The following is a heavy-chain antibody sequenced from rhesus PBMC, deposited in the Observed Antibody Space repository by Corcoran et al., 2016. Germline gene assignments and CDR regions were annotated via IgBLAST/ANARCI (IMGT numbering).Heavy chain of an antibody. Sequence: QVQLVQFGAEVKKPGSSVTVSCRTSGDTFTEYYTTWVGQARGQGLGWMGEINTKTGGADFAHKFPGRIIITRDTSTYTADMQLTSLTSGDTAIYYCISGGYGTVVDYWGQGVLVTVSS. CDR2: INTKTGGA. CDR3: ISGGYGTVVDY. D-gene: IGHD4-29*01. J-gene: IGHJ4*01. V-gene: IGHV1-138*01. CDR1: GDTFTEYY.